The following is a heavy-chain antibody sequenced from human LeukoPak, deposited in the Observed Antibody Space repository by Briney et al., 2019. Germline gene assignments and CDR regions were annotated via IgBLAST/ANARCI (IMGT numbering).Heavy chain of an antibody. CDR1: GFRFSAFE. D-gene: IGHD2-15*01. Sequence: GGSLRLSCAASGFRFSAFEMNWVRQAPGKGLEWISHISTGGRTIYYADSVKGRFTISRDNAKNSLYLQMNSLRGEDTSVYYCARGSGYVLDYWTQGTLVTVSS. CDR3: ARGSGYVLDY. CDR2: ISTGGRTI. V-gene: IGHV3-48*03. J-gene: IGHJ4*02.